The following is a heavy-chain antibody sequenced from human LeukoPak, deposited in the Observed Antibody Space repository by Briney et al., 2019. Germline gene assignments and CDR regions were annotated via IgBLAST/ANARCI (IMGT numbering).Heavy chain of an antibody. Sequence: GGSLRLSCAASGFTFSNSAMSWVRQAPGKGLEWVSDINGSGGNTYYADSVKGRFTISRDNSKNTVYLQMNSLRAEDTAVYYCARAHNWKYGSFDFWGQGTLVTVSS. CDR2: INGSGGNT. CDR1: GFTFSNSA. J-gene: IGHJ4*02. CDR3: ARAHNWKYGSFDF. V-gene: IGHV3-23*01. D-gene: IGHD1-7*01.